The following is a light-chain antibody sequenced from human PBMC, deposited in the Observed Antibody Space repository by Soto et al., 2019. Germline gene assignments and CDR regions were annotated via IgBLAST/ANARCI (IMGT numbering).Light chain of an antibody. CDR1: QSVGSL. Sequence: EIVLTQSPATLSVSPGERATLSCRASQSVGSLLAWYQQKAGQAPRLLIYRASSRATGISGSFSGSGSGTEFNLTITRLQSEDSAVYYCQQYNKWTITFGQGTQLDIK. J-gene: IGKJ5*01. CDR2: RAS. CDR3: QQYNKWTIT. V-gene: IGKV3-15*01.